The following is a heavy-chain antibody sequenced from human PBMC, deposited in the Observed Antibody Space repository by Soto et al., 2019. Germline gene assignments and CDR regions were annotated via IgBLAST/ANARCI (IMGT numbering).Heavy chain of an antibody. D-gene: IGHD3-3*01. CDR3: ARDSYYDFWSGYPESYYYYYGMDV. J-gene: IGHJ6*02. V-gene: IGHV4-30-4*01. Sequence: SETLSLTCTVSGGSISSGDYYWSWIRQPPGKGLEWIGYIYYSGSTYYNPSLNSRVTISVDTSKNQFSLKLSSVTAADTAVYYCARDSYYDFWSGYPESYYYYYGMDVWGQGTTVTVSS. CDR2: IYYSGST. CDR1: GGSISSGDYY.